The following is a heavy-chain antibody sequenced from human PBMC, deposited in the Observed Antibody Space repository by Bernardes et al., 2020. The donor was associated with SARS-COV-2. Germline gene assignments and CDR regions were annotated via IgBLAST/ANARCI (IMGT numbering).Heavy chain of an antibody. J-gene: IGHJ5*02. Sequence: SETLSLTCSVSGGSINNYYWTWVRQPPGKGLEWIGYIYHSEITSRNSETTSHNPSLQSRATFSVDPSKNQFSLKLSSVTAADTAVYYCARDLRSGLFDPWGQGTLVTVSS. CDR2: IYHSEITSRNSETT. D-gene: IGHD3-3*01. CDR1: GGSINNYY. CDR3: ARDLRSGLFDP. V-gene: IGHV4-59*01.